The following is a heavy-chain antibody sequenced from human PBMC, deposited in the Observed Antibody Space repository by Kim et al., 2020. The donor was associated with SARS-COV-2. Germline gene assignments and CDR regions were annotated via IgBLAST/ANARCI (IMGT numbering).Heavy chain of an antibody. CDR3: ARDAEAYYYDSSGYPDDAFDI. J-gene: IGHJ3*02. CDR2: ISSSSSTI. V-gene: IGHV3-48*02. CDR1: GFTFSSYS. D-gene: IGHD3-22*01. Sequence: GGSLRLSCAASGFTFSSYSMNWVRQAPGKGLEWVSYISSSSSTIYYADSVKGRFTISRDNAKNSLYLQMNSLRDEDTAVYYCARDAEAYYYDSSGYPDDAFDIWGQGTMVTVSS.